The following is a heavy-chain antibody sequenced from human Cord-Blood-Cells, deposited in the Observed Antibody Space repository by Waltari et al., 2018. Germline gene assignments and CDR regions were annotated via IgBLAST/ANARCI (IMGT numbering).Heavy chain of an antibody. CDR3: ARGQQLVDWYFDL. V-gene: IGHV4-38-2*02. J-gene: IGHJ2*01. Sequence: QVQLQESGPGLVKPSETPSLPCTVSGYHISSGYYWGWIRQPPGKGLEWIGSIYHSGSTYYNPSLKSRVTISVDTSKNQFSLKLSSVTAADTAVYYCARGQQLVDWYFDLWGRGTLVTVSS. D-gene: IGHD6-13*01. CDR2: IYHSGST. CDR1: GYHISSGYY.